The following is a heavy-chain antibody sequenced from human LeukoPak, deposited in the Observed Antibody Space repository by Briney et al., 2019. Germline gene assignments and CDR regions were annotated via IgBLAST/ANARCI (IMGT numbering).Heavy chain of an antibody. D-gene: IGHD4-23*01. CDR3: ARGDGGNYFDY. J-gene: IGHJ4*02. V-gene: IGHV4-59*01. Sequence: MSSETLSLTCTVSGGSISSYYWSWIRQPPGKGLEWIGYIYYSGSTNYNPSLKSRVTMSVDTSKNQFSLKLSSVTAADTAVYYYARGDGGNYFDYWGQGTLVTVSS. CDR1: GGSISSYY. CDR2: IYYSGST.